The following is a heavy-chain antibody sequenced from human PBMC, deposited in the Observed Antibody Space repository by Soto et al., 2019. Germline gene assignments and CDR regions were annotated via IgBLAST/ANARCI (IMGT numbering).Heavy chain of an antibody. D-gene: IGHD3-22*01. J-gene: IGHJ4*02. V-gene: IGHV1-46*01. Sequence: ASVKVSCKASGYTFTSYYMHWVRQAPGQGLEWMGIINPSGGSTSYAQKFQGRVTMTRDTPTSTVYMELSSLRSEDTAVYYCASVPYYYDSSGYYLFDYWGQGTLVTVSS. CDR3: ASVPYYYDSSGYYLFDY. CDR2: INPSGGST. CDR1: GYTFTSYY.